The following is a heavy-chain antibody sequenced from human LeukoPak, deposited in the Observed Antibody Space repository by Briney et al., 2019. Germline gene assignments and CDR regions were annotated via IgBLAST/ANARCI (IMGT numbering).Heavy chain of an antibody. D-gene: IGHD3-3*01. CDR2: IYYSGRT. J-gene: IGHJ5*02. CDR3: ARNDFWSGYSDWFDP. V-gene: IGHV4-59*01. CDR1: GGSISNYY. Sequence: SETLSLTCTVSGGSISNYYWSWIRQPPGKGLEWIGYIYYSGRTNYNPSLKSRITISIDTSKNQFSLKLSSVTAAGTAVYYCARNDFWSGYSDWFDPWGQGTLVTVSS.